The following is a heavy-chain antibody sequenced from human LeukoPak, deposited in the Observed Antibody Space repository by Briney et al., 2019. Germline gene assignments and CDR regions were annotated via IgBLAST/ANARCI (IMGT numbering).Heavy chain of an antibody. Sequence: GGSLRLSCAASGFIFNNYGMHWVRQAPGKGLEWVAVISYDGSNKYHADSVKGRLTISRDNSKKTLYLQMNSLRSEDTAVYYCARGGSFGDSYCGTDVWGQGTTVTVSS. V-gene: IGHV3-30*03. CDR2: ISYDGSNK. D-gene: IGHD1-26*01. J-gene: IGHJ6*02. CDR1: GFIFNNYG. CDR3: ARGGSFGDSYCGTDV.